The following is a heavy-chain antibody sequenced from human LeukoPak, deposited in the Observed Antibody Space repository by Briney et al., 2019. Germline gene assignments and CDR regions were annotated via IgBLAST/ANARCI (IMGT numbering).Heavy chain of an antibody. J-gene: IGHJ4*02. V-gene: IGHV3-23*01. D-gene: IGHD5-18*01. CDR2: ISGGGGST. CDR1: GFTFSSYA. Sequence: GGSLRLSCAASGFTFSSYAMSWVRQAPGKGLEWVSTISGGGGSTYYADSVKGRFTISRDNSKNTLYLQMHSLRGEDTAVYYCAKGWQALGYTYGSYYFDYWGRGTLVTVSS. CDR3: AKGWQALGYTYGSYYFDY.